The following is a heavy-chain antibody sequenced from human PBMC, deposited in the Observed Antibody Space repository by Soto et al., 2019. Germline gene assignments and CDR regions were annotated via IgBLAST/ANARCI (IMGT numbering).Heavy chain of an antibody. CDR3: AFSCFDDRRGQLSFRTQRSFDL. Sequence: PSETLSLTCTVSDGSISSDYCTYIRQPPGKGLEWIGYIYYSGSTNYNPSLKSRVTISVDTSKNQFSLKLSSVTAADTAVYYCAFSCFDDRRGQLSFRTQRSFDL. CDR1: DGSISSDY. V-gene: IGHV4-59*01. D-gene: IGHD3-16*01. CDR2: IYYSGST. J-gene: IGHJ2*01.